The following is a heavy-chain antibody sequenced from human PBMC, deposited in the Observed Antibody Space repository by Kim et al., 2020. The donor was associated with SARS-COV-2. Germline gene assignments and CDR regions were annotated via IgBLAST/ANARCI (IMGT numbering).Heavy chain of an antibody. V-gene: IGHV1-2*02. J-gene: IGHJ5*02. CDR2: INPNSGGT. CDR1: GYTFTGYY. Sequence: ASVKVSCKASGYTFTGYYMHWVRQAPGQGLEWMGWINPNSGGTNYAQKFQGRVTMTRDTSISTAYMELSRLRSDDTVVYYCARRLGRIAAAVRYGHNWFDPWGQGTLVTVSS. CDR3: ARRLGRIAAAVRYGHNWFDP. D-gene: IGHD6-13*01.